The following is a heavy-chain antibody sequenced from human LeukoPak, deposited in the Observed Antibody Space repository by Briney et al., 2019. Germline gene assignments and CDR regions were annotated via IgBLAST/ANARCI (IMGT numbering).Heavy chain of an antibody. V-gene: IGHV5-51*01. CDR3: AKGDGEFEY. J-gene: IGHJ4*02. CDR1: GYKFTSYW. Sequence: GESLRISCEASGYKFTSYWIGWMRQMPGKGLEWMGVIYPSDSDTRYNLSFEGQVTISADKSINTAYLQWSSLRPSDTAVYYCAKGDGEFEYWGQGTLDTVSS. D-gene: IGHD3-10*01. CDR2: IYPSDSDT.